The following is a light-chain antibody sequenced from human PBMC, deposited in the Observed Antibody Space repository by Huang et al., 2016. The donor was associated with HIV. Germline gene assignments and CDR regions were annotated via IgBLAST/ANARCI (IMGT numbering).Light chain of an antibody. J-gene: IGKJ1*01. CDR2: GTS. CDR1: QSVSSN. CDR3: QHYNEWPRT. Sequence: EIVMTQSPATLSASPGERVTLSCRACQSVSSNLAWYQQKPGQAPRLLIHGTSARASGIAARFSGSGSRTDFTLTISCLQSDDFAVYYCQHYNEWPRTFGQGTKVDVK. V-gene: IGKV3-15*01.